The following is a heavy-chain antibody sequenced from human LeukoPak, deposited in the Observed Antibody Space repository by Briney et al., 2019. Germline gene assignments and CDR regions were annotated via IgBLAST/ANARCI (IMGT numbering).Heavy chain of an antibody. J-gene: IGHJ6*02. Sequence: ASVKVSCKASGYTFTSYYMHWVRQAPGQGLEWMGIINPSGGSTSYAQKFQGRVTMTRDTSTSTVYMELSSLRSEDTDVYYCAREGRIVVVPAAILYYGMDVWGQGTTVTVSS. CDR3: AREGRIVVVPAAILYYGMDV. CDR2: INPSGGST. CDR1: GYTFTSYY. V-gene: IGHV1-46*01. D-gene: IGHD2-2*01.